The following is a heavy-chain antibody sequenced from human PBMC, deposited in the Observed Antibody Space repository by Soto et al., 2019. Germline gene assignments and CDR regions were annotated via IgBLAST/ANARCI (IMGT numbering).Heavy chain of an antibody. CDR3: AKDRLGGNFDY. CDR2: ISGTGGST. CDR1: GFTFNNYA. V-gene: IGHV3-23*01. Sequence: GGSLRLSCAASGFTFNNYAMNWVRQAPGKGLEWVATISGTGGSTYYADSVKGRFTISRDNSKNTLYLQMNSLRVEDTAVYYCAKDRLGGNFDYWGKGTQVTVSS. J-gene: IGHJ4*02.